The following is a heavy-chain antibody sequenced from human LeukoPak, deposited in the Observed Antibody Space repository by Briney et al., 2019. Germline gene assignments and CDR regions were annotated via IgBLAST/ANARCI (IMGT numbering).Heavy chain of an antibody. CDR3: ARAIDYGGNSGWFDP. D-gene: IGHD4-23*01. J-gene: IGHJ5*02. CDR1: GYTFTSYG. CDR2: ISAYNGNT. Sequence: ASVKVSCKASGYTFTSYGISWVRQAPGQGLEWMGWISAYNGNTNYAQKLQGRVTMTTDTSTSTAYMELRSLRSDDTAVYYCARAIDYGGNSGWFDPWGQGTLVTVSS. V-gene: IGHV1-18*01.